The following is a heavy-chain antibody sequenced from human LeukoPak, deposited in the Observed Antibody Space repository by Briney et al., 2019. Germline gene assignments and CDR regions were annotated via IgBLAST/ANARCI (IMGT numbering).Heavy chain of an antibody. CDR3: ARHHYYGSVSYSWFDP. J-gene: IGHJ5*02. D-gene: IGHD3-10*01. CDR2: ISAYNGIT. CDR1: GYTFTSYG. V-gene: IGHV1-18*01. Sequence: ASVKVSCKASGYTFTSYGISWVRQAPGQGLEWMGWISAYNGITNYAQKLQGRVTMTTDTSTSTAYMELRSLRSDDTAVYYCARHHYYGSVSYSWFDPWGQGTLVTVSS.